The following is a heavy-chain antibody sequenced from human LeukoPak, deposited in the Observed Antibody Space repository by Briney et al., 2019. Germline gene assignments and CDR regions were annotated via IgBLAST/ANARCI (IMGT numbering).Heavy chain of an antibody. V-gene: IGHV1-69*02. CDR2: IVPVIEIA. J-gene: IGHJ4*02. Sequence: GASVKVSCKASGGTLITHIISWVRQAPGQGLEWMGRIVPVIEIANYAQKFQGRVTITADKSTNTAYMEMNNLRFEDTAVYYCVRHSSRGQYYAFDFWGQGALVTVSP. CDR1: GGTLITHI. D-gene: IGHD3-3*01. CDR3: VRHSSRGQYYAFDF.